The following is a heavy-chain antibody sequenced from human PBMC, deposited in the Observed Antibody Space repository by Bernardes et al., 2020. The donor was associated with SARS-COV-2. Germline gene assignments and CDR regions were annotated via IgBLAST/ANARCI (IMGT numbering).Heavy chain of an antibody. CDR1: GLSRYW. D-gene: IGHD2-21*01. CDR2: IEVDGSRI. CDR3: ARDFGGASDY. Sequence: GGYLRLSCEASGLSRYWMHWVRQAPGKGLVWVARIEVDGSRIDYAESVRGRFTISRDNTKNTLYLQMNSLSVDDTAVYYCARDFGGASDYWGQGTLVTVSS. J-gene: IGHJ4*02. V-gene: IGHV3-74*01.